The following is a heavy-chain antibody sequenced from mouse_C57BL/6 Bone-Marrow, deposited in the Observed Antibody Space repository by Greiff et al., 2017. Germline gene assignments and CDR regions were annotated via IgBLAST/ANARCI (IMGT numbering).Heavy chain of an antibody. J-gene: IGHJ4*01. CDR1: GFTFSDYY. CDR2: ISNGGGST. CDR3: ARYPHYYAMDY. Sequence: EVKLMESGGGLVQPGGSLKLSCAASGFTFSDYYMYWVRQTPEKRLEWVAYISNGGGSTYYPDTVKGRFTISRDNAKNTLYLQMSRLKSEDTAMYYCARYPHYYAMDYWGQGTSVTVSS. V-gene: IGHV5-12*01.